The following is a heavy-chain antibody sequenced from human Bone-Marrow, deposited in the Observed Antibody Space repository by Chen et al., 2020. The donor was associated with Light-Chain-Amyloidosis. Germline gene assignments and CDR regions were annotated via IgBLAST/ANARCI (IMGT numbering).Heavy chain of an antibody. CDR2: FDPEEEEM. J-gene: IGHJ4*02. D-gene: IGHD3-22*01. Sequence: QVQLVQSGAEVKSPGASVMVSCKASGDSLLDLAIHWVRQAPGKGLEWVGGFDPEEEEMMYGQKFQGRVRMIEDTYTETAYMELTSLTSEDTAIYYCATDVDVGDYYETGFNYWGQGTLVTVSS. CDR3: ATDVDVGDYYETGFNY. V-gene: IGHV1-24*01. CDR1: GDSLLDLA.